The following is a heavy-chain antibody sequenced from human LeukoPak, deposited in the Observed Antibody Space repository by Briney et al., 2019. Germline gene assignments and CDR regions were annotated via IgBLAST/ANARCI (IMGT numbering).Heavy chain of an antibody. CDR2: INHSGST. CDR3: ARGSSGYYSFDN. CDR1: GGSFSGYY. J-gene: IGHJ4*02. Sequence: SSETLSLTCAVYGGSFSGYYWSWIRQPPGKGLEWIGEINHSGSTNYNPSLKSRVTISVDTSKNQFSLKLSSVTAADTAVYYCARGSSGYYSFDNWGQGTLVTVSS. D-gene: IGHD3-22*01. V-gene: IGHV4-34*01.